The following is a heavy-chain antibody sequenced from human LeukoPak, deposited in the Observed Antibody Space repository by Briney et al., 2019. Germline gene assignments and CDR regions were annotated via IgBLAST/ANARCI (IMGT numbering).Heavy chain of an antibody. CDR1: GFTFSSYG. CDR3: AKEAYYHLSAAHPGDY. D-gene: IGHD3-3*02. Sequence: GGSLRRSGAAAGFTFSSYGIHWVRQAPGKGLEWVAVISYDGSNKNYADSVKGRFTVSRDNSKNTLYLQMNSLRGEDTAVYCCAKEAYYHLSAAHPGDYWGQGTLVTVSS. J-gene: IGHJ4*02. CDR2: ISYDGSNK. V-gene: IGHV3-30*18.